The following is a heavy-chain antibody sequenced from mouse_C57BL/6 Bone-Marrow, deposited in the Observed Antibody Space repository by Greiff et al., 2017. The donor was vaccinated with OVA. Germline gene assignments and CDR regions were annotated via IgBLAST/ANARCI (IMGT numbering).Heavy chain of an antibody. V-gene: IGHV1-61*01. CDR2: IYPSDSET. J-gene: IGHJ2*01. CDR3: ATDY. CDR1: GYPFTRSW. Sequence: QVQLQQPGAELVRPGSSVKLSCKASGYPFTRSWMDWVKQRPGQGLEWIGNIYPSDSETHYNQKFKDKATLTVDKSSSTAYMQLSSLTSDDSSVDYDATDYWGQGTTHTVSS.